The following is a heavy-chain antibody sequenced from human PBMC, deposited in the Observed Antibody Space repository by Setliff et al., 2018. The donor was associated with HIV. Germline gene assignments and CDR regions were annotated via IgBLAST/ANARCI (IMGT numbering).Heavy chain of an antibody. CDR2: INPGGSEK. V-gene: IGHV3-7*04. J-gene: IGHJ4*02. D-gene: IGHD2-15*01. Sequence: GGSLRLSCAASGFTFSNAWMLWVRQAPGKGLEWVASINPGGSEKWYVDSVKGRFTVSGDNTKNSLYLQMNSLRAEDTAVYYCERGGGYWGQGTMVTVSS. CDR3: ERGGGY. CDR1: GFTFSNAW.